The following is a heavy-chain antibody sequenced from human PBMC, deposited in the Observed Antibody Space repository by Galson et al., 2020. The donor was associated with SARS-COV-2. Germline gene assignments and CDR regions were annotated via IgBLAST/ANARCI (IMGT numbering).Heavy chain of an antibody. D-gene: IGHD1-1*01. CDR3: AKALDGQNFFDL. J-gene: IGHJ2*01. V-gene: IGHV3-11*04. CDR2: INRHGDTR. Sequence: KSGGSLRLSCAASGFTFSNSYLSWIRQAPGKGLEWLSYINRHGDTRYYANSVKGRFTIARDNHMKLLFLQMNSLRAEDTAVYYCAKALDGQNFFDLWGRGTLVTGSS. CDR1: GFTFSNSY.